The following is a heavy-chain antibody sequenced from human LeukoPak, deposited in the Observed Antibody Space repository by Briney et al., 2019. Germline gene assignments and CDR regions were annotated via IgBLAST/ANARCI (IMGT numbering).Heavy chain of an antibody. V-gene: IGHV5-51*01. CDR2: IYPGDSDT. CDR3: ARPAIAAAGSGFDI. CDR1: GYIFTTYW. J-gene: IGHJ3*02. D-gene: IGHD6-13*01. Sequence: HGESLKISCQGSGYIFTTYWIAWVRQMTGKGLEWMGIIYPGDSDTRYSPSFQGQVTISADKSISTAYLHWSSLKASDTAMYYCARPAIAAAGSGFDIWGQGTMVIVSS.